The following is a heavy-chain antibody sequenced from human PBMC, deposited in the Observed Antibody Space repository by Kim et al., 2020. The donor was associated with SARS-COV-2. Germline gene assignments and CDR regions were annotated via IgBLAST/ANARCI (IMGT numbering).Heavy chain of an antibody. Sequence: SETLSLTCTVSGGSVSSGSYYWSWIRQPPGKGLEWIGYIYYSGSTNYNPSLKSRVTISVDTSKNQFSLKLSSVTAADTAVYYCARVPHDSIVVVPAAFDAFDIWGQGTMVTVSS. CDR1: GGSVSSGSYY. CDR2: IYYSGST. J-gene: IGHJ3*02. V-gene: IGHV4-61*01. D-gene: IGHD2-2*01. CDR3: ARVPHDSIVVVPAAFDAFDI.